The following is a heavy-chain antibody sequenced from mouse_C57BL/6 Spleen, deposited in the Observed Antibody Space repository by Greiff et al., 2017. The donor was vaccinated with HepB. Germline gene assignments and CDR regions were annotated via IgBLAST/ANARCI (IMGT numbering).Heavy chain of an antibody. Sequence: EVQLVESGPELVKPGASVKIPCKASGYTFTDYNMDWVKQSQGKSLEWIGDINHNNGGTIYNQKIKGKATLTVEKSSSTAYMELRSLTSEDTAVYYCARSYDYDGIYWGQGTLVTVAA. CDR1: GYTFTDYN. D-gene: IGHD2-4*01. J-gene: IGHJ3*01. V-gene: IGHV1-18*01. CDR2: INHNNGGT. CDR3: ARSYDYDGIY.